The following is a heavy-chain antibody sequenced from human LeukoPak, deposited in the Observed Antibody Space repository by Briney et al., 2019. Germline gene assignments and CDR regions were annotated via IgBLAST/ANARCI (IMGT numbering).Heavy chain of an antibody. Sequence: ASVKVSCKASGYTFTDYFMNWVRQAPGQGLEWMGWINPKSGGTVYAQKFQGRVTMTRDTSISTAYMELSRLRSDDTAVYYCARDRWGVLYYYDSSGYYHGAFDIWGQGTMVTVSS. D-gene: IGHD3-22*01. CDR1: GYTFTDYF. CDR2: INPKSGGT. V-gene: IGHV1-2*02. J-gene: IGHJ3*02. CDR3: ARDRWGVLYYYDSSGYYHGAFDI.